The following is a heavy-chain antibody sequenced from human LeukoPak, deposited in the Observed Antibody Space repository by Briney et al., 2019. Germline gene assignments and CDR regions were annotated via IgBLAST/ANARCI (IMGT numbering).Heavy chain of an antibody. J-gene: IGHJ4*02. CDR2: IYYSGST. CDR3: ASLSSGSYPYYFDY. Sequence: SETLSLTCTVSGGSISSYYWSWIRQPPGKGLEWIGYIYYSGSTNYNPSLKSRVTISVDTSKNQFSLKLSSVTAADTAVYYCASLSSGSYPYYFDYWGQGTLVTVSS. CDR1: GGSISSYY. V-gene: IGHV4-59*08. D-gene: IGHD1-26*01.